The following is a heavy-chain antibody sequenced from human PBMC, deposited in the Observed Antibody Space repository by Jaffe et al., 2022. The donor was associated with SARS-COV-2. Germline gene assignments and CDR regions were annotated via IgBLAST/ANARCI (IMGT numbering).Heavy chain of an antibody. CDR2: IYYSGST. V-gene: IGHV4-39*01. J-gene: IGHJ5*02. CDR3: ASQTMIGSPVKTGGNWFDP. CDR1: GGSISSSSYY. D-gene: IGHD3-22*01. Sequence: QLQLQESGPGLVKPSETLSLTCTVSGGSISSSSYYWGWIRQPPGKGLEWIGSIYYSGSTYYNPSLKSRVTISVDTSKNQFSLKLSSVTAADTAVYYCASQTMIGSPVKTGGNWFDPWGQGTLVTVSS.